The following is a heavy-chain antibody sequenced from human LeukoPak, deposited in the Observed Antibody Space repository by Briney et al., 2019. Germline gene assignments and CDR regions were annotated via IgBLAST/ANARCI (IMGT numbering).Heavy chain of an antibody. V-gene: IGHV1-18*01. Sequence: ASVKVSCKASGYTFTSYGYNWVRQAPGQGLEWMGWISAYNGNTKYAQRFQGRVTMTRDTSTSTVYMELSSLRSEDTAVYYCARGRGYFDKDAFDIWGQGTMVTVSS. CDR1: GYTFTSYG. CDR2: ISAYNGNT. J-gene: IGHJ3*02. CDR3: ARGRGYFDKDAFDI. D-gene: IGHD3-9*01.